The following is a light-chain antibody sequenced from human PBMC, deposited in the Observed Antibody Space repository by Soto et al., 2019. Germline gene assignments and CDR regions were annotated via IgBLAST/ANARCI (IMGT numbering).Light chain of an antibody. CDR2: G. Sequence: QSVLTQPPSVSGAPGQRVTISCTGSSSNIGAGYPVHWYQQLPGTAPKLLVAGNRPSGVPDRFSVSKSGASASLAITGRQAEDEAYYYCQSYDSSLSRRWVFGGGTKLTVL. CDR1: SSNIGAGYP. V-gene: IGLV1-40*01. CDR3: QSYDSSLSRRWV. J-gene: IGLJ3*02.